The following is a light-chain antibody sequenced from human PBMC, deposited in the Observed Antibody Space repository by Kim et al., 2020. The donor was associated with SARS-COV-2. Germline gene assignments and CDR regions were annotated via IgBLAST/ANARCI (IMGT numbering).Light chain of an antibody. CDR3: SSYTSSTNV. CDR2: DVS. CDR1: SSDVTGYNY. V-gene: IGLV2-14*03. Sequence: QSALTQPASVSGSPGQSITISCTGTSSDVTGYNYVSWYQQHPGKAPKLMIYDVSNRPSGVSNRFSGSKSGNTASLTISGLQAEDEADYYCSSYTSSTNVFGTGTKVTVL. J-gene: IGLJ1*01.